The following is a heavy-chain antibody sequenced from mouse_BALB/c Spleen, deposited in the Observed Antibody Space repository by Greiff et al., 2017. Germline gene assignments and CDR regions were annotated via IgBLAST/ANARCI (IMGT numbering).Heavy chain of an antibody. CDR2: ISSGGSYT. J-gene: IGHJ3*01. Sequence: EVKVVESGGGLVKPGGSLKLSCAASGFTFSSYAMSWVRQTPEKRLEWVATISSGGSYTYYPDSVKGRFTISRDNAKNTLYLQMSSLRSEDTAMYYCARPYDYDGGAWFAYWGQGTLVTVSA. V-gene: IGHV5-9-3*01. CDR1: GFTFSSYA. CDR3: ARPYDYDGGAWFAY. D-gene: IGHD2-4*01.